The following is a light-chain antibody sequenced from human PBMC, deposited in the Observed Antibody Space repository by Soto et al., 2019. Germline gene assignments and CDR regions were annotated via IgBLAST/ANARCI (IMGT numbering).Light chain of an antibody. Sequence: QSALTQPRSVSGSPGQSVTISCTGTSSDVGGYNYVSWYQHHPGKVPKLMIYDVSKRPSGVPDRFSGSKSGNTASLSISGLQAEDEAEYYCCSNAGTYIYVFGIGTKLTVL. V-gene: IGLV2-11*01. CDR1: SSDVGGYNY. J-gene: IGLJ1*01. CDR2: DVS. CDR3: CSNAGTYIYV.